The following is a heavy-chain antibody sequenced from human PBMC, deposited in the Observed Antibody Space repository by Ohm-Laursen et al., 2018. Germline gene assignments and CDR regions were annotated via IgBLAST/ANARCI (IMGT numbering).Heavy chain of an antibody. Sequence: SLRLSCAAPGFTLSDFYMSWVRQAPGKGLEWISCSSSSGTTMHYADSVKGRFTISRDNAKKSLYLQMNSLRAEDTAVYYCARAVHGSGSYAPYYFDYWGQGTLVTVSS. V-gene: IGHV3-11*04. D-gene: IGHD3-10*01. CDR3: ARAVHGSGSYAPYYFDY. J-gene: IGHJ4*02. CDR2: SSSSGTTM. CDR1: GFTLSDFY.